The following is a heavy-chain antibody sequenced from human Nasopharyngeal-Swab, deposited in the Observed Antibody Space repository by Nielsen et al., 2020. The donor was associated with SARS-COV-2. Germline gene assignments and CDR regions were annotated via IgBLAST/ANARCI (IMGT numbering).Heavy chain of an antibody. CDR2: INPSGGST. V-gene: IGHV1-46*01. D-gene: IGHD6-19*01. Sequence: ASVKVSCQASGYTFTSYYMHWVRQAPGQGLVWMGIINPSGGSTSYAQKFQGRVTMTRDTSTSTVYMELSSLRSEDTAVYYCARDSGTSGWSLGVAGWFDPWGQGTLVTVSS. CDR1: GYTFTSYY. J-gene: IGHJ5*02. CDR3: ARDSGTSGWSLGVAGWFDP.